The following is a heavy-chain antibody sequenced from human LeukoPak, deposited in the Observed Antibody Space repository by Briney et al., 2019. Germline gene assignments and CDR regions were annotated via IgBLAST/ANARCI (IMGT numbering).Heavy chain of an antibody. CDR3: ARVDGYNFFYYSGLDV. CDR2: IRQDGSEK. D-gene: IGHD5-24*01. V-gene: IGHV3-7*04. CDR1: GFTFSDYW. J-gene: IGHJ6*02. Sequence: PGGSLRLSCAASGFTFSDYWITWVRQPPGKGLEWVANIRQDGSEKYYVDSVKGRFTISRDNAKNSLYLQMNSLRADDTAVYYCARVDGYNFFYYSGLDVWGQGTTVSVSS.